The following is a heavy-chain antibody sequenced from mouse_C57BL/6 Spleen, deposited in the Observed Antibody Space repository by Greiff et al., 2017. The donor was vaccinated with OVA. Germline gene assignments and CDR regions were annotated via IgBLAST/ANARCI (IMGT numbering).Heavy chain of an antibody. CDR3: ARRDYGLYFDV. V-gene: IGHV3-1*01. J-gene: IGHJ1*03. CDR1: GYSITSGYD. CDR2: ISYSGST. Sequence: EVQLQESGPGMVKPSQSLSLTCTVTGYSITSGYDWHWIRHFPGNKLEWMGYISYSGSTNYNPSLKSRISITHDTSKNHFFLKLNSVTTEDTATYYCARRDYGLYFDVWGTGTTVTVSS. D-gene: IGHD1-2*01.